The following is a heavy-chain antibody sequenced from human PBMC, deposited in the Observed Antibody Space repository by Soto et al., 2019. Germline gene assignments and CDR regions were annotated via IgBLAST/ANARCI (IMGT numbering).Heavy chain of an antibody. J-gene: IGHJ5*02. D-gene: IGHD3-9*01. V-gene: IGHV4-39*01. CDR1: GDSISSSSYY. CDR2: INYSGST. CDR3: ARGDIRFDP. Sequence: PSETLSLTCTVSGDSISSSSYYWGWIRQPPGKGLEWIGNINYSGSTYYNPSLQSRVTTSVDTSKNQFSLKLSSVTAADTAVYYCARGDIRFDPWGQGTLVTVSS.